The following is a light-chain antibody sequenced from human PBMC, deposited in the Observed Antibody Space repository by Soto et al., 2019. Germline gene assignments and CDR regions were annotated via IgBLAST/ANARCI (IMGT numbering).Light chain of an antibody. CDR1: SSDVGGYNY. J-gene: IGLJ2*01. Sequence: QSALTQPASVSGSPGQSITISCTGTSSDVGGYNYVSWYQQHPGKAPKVMIYEVSNRPSGVPNRFSGSKSGNTASLTISGLQTEDEADYYCSSYTSSNTPYVVFGGGTKLTVL. CDR3: SSYTSSNTPYVV. V-gene: IGLV2-14*01. CDR2: EVS.